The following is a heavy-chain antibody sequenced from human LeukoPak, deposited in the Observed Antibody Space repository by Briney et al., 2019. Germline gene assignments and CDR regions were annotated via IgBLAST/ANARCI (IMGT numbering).Heavy chain of an antibody. J-gene: IGHJ4*02. D-gene: IGHD2-8*01. CDR2: INPNSGGT. CDR1: AYTFTGYY. CDR3: AYARRVFHY. Sequence: ASVKVCCKASAYTFTGYYMHWVRQAPGQGIEWMGRINPNSGGTNYAQKFQGRVTMTRDTSISTAYMELSKLRSDDTAVYYCAYARRVFHYWAQGTLVTVSS. V-gene: IGHV1-2*06.